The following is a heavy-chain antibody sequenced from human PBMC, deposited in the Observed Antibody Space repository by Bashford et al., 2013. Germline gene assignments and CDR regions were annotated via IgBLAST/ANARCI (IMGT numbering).Heavy chain of an antibody. CDR2: IKQDGSEK. D-gene: IGHD2-8*02. Sequence: GGSLRLSCAASGFTFSSYWMSWVRQAPGKGLEWVANIKQDGSEKYYVDSVKGRFTISRDNAKNSLYLQMNSLRAEDTAVYYCARIVGYCTGGVCYPFVDGMDVWGQGTTVTVSS. CDR1: GFTFSSYW. V-gene: IGHV3-7*01. J-gene: IGHJ6*02. CDR3: ARIVGYCTGGVCYPFVDGMDV.